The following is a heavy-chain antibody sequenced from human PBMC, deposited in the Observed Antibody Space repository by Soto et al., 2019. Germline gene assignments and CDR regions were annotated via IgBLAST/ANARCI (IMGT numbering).Heavy chain of an antibody. D-gene: IGHD3-22*01. V-gene: IGHV3-30-3*01. Sequence: GGSLRLSCAASGFTFSSYAMHWVRQAPGKGLEWVAVLSYDGSNKYYADSVKGRFTISRDNSKNTLYVQMNSLRAEDTAVYYCARDRYNSGYGDYWGQGTLVTVSS. CDR3: ARDRYNSGYGDY. CDR2: LSYDGSNK. J-gene: IGHJ4*02. CDR1: GFTFSSYA.